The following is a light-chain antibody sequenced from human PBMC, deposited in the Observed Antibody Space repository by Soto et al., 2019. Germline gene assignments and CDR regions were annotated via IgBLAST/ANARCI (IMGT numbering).Light chain of an antibody. CDR3: SSYTSSSTRV. J-gene: IGLJ1*01. CDR1: SSDVGGYNY. Sequence: QSALTQPASVSGSPGQSITISCTGTSSDVGGYNYVSWYQQHPGKAPKLVIFDVSDRPSGVSNRFSGSKSGNTASLTISGLQAEDEADYYCSSYTSSSTRVFGTGTKLNVL. CDR2: DVS. V-gene: IGLV2-14*01.